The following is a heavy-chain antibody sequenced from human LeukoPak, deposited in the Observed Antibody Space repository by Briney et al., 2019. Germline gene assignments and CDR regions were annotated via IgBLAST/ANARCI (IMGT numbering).Heavy chain of an antibody. CDR3: WGDRDFWSGYYLGAFDI. V-gene: IGHV3-21*01. CDR1: GFTFSSYS. J-gene: IGHJ3*02. CDR2: ISSSSSYI. Sequence: GGSLRLSCAASGFTFSSYSMNWVRQAPGKGLEWVSSISSSSSYIYYADSVKGRFTISRDNAKNSLYLQMNSLRAEDTAVYYCWGDRDFWSGYYLGAFDIWGQGTMVTVSS. D-gene: IGHD3-3*01.